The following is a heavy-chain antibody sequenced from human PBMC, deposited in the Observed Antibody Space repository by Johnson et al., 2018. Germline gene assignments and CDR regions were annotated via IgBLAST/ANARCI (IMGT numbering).Heavy chain of an antibody. J-gene: IGHJ6*03. V-gene: IGHV3-23*04. CDR3: AKDRGLYDSSGYYLDV. D-gene: IGHD3-22*01. CDR1: GFTLSSNG. CDR2: ISGSGGST. Sequence: VQLVQSGGGVVQPGRSLRLSCAASGFTLSSNGMHWVRQAPGKGLEWVSAISGSGGSTYDADSVKGRFTISRDNSKNTLYLQMNSLRAEDTAVYYCAKDRGLYDSSGYYLDVWGKGTTVTVSS.